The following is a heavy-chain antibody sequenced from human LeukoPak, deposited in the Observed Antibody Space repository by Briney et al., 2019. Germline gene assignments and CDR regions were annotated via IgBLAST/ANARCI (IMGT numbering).Heavy chain of an antibody. CDR1: GGSISSYY. CDR2: IYYSGST. CDR3: ARVDMDGDWFDP. J-gene: IGHJ5*02. V-gene: IGHV4-59*01. D-gene: IGHD2-15*01. Sequence: KPSKTLSLTCTVSGGSISSYYWSWIRQPPGKGLEWIGYIYYSGSTNYNPSLKSRVTISVDTSKNQFSLKLSSVTAADTAVYYCARVDMDGDWFDPWGQGTLVTVSS.